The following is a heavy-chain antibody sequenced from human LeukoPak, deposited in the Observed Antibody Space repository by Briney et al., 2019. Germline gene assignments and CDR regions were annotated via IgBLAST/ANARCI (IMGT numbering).Heavy chain of an antibody. D-gene: IGHD6-19*01. CDR1: GGSISSYY. CDR3: ARLRMAVAGTPLDY. CDR2: IYTSGST. Sequence: SETLSLTCTVSGGSISSYYWSWIRQPAGKGLEWIGRIYTSGSTNYNPSLKSRVTMSVDTSRNQFSLKLSSVTAADTAVYYCARLRMAVAGTPLDYWGQGTLVTVSS. V-gene: IGHV4-4*07. J-gene: IGHJ4*02.